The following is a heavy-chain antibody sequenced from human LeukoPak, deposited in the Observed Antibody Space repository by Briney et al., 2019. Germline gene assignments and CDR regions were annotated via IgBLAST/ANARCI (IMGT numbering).Heavy chain of an antibody. CDR3: ARHPGRGDSGYAFDY. Sequence: SETLSLTCTVSGGSISGYYWSWIRQPPGRGLEWIGYIYYSGSTNYNPSLKSRLTISVDTSKNQFSLNLNSVTAADTAVYYCARHPGRGDSGYAFDYWGQGTLVTVSS. J-gene: IGHJ4*02. CDR2: IYYSGST. V-gene: IGHV4-59*08. CDR1: GGSISGYY. D-gene: IGHD3-22*01.